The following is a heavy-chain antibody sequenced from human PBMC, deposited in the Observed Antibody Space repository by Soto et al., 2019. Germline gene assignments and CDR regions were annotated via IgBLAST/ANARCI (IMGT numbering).Heavy chain of an antibody. V-gene: IGHV3-30*18. D-gene: IGHD5-18*01. CDR2: MSYDGNKK. J-gene: IGHJ4*02. CDR1: GFTLSSYG. CDR3: AKGLSVIQEWIIDGH. Sequence: QVQLVESGGGVVQPGKSLRLSCAVSGFTLSSYGIHWVRQAPGKGLAWVAFMSYDGNKKSYADSVKGRFTISRDNSKNTLYLQRDSLRAEDTAMYYCAKGLSVIQEWIIDGHWGQGTQVTVSS.